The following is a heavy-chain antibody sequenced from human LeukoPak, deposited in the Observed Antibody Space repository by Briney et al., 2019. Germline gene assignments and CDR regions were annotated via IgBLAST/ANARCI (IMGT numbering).Heavy chain of an antibody. D-gene: IGHD5-24*01. CDR1: GGSISSYY. Sequence: PSETLSLTCTVSGGSISSYYWSWIRQPPGKGLEWIGYIYYSGSTNYNPSLKSRVTISVDTSKNQFSLKLSSVTAADTAVYYCARDSPGRDGYDGYYYYYYGMDVWGQGTTVTVSS. J-gene: IGHJ6*02. CDR2: IYYSGST. CDR3: ARDSPGRDGYDGYYYYYYGMDV. V-gene: IGHV4-59*01.